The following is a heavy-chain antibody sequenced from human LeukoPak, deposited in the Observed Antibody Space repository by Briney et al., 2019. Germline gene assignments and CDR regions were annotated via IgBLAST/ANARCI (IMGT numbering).Heavy chain of an antibody. V-gene: IGHV3-23*01. D-gene: IGHD2-2*01. CDR1: GFTFSIYA. J-gene: IGHJ5*02. Sequence: GGSLRLSCAASGFTFSIYAMIWVRQAPGKGLEWVSAISGSGGSKYYAAFVKGRFTISKDNYKKSLYLQMTRLGAEDTVVYYCAKGSRGYCSSTSCHRLTWGQGTLVTVSS. CDR3: AKGSRGYCSSTSCHRLT. CDR2: ISGSGGSK.